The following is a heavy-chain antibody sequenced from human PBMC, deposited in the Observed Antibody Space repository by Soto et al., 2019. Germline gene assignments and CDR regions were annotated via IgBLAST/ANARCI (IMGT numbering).Heavy chain of an antibody. J-gene: IGHJ4*02. CDR2: INPNSGGT. Sequence: ASVKVSCKASGYTFTSYAMHWVRQAPGQGLEWMGWINPNSGGTNYAQKFQGWVTMTRDTSISTAYMELSRLRSDDTAVYYCAREYCSGNTCYKRFDYWGQGTLVTVSS. V-gene: IGHV1-2*04. CDR1: GYTFTSYA. CDR3: AREYCSGNTCYKRFDY. D-gene: IGHD2-15*01.